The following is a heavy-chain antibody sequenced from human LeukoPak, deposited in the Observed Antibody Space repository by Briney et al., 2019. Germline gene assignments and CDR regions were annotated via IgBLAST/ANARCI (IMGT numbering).Heavy chain of an antibody. D-gene: IGHD2-21*01. V-gene: IGHV3-53*05. CDR3: ARAEVVIAPFDY. CDR2: IYSGGST. Sequence: PGRSLRLSCAASGFTVSNNYMSWVRRAPGKGLEWVSVIYSGGSTYYADSVKGRFTISRDNSKNTLYLQMNSLRAEDTAVYYCARAEVVIAPFDYWGQGTLVTVSS. J-gene: IGHJ4*02. CDR1: GFTVSNNY.